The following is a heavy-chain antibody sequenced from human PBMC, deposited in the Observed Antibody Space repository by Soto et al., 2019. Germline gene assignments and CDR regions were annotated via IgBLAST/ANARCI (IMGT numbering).Heavy chain of an antibody. Sequence: QVQLVQSGAEVQKPGSSVKVSCKASGGTFSSYAISWVRQAPGQGLEWIGGIIPIFGTANYAQKFQGRDKITADESTSTAYMELSSLRSEDTAVYCCARGGDIVVVPAARDYYYGMDVWGQGTTVTVSS. J-gene: IGHJ6*02. D-gene: IGHD2-2*01. CDR3: ARGGDIVVVPAARDYYYGMDV. CDR1: GGTFSSYA. V-gene: IGHV1-69*01. CDR2: IIPIFGTA.